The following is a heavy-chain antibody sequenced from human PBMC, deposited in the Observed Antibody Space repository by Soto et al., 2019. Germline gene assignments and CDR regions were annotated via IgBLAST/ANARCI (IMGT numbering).Heavy chain of an antibody. Sequence: PSGTLSLTSHVNRSSIPSYHWRWIRQPPGKGLEWIGYIYYSGSTNYNSSLKSRATISVDTSKNQCSLRLTSVSAADTAVYYCPREVPLVYGMDVWGPGTTVS. CDR1: RSSIPSYH. D-gene: IGHD2-2*01. CDR2: IYYSGST. V-gene: IGHV4-59*01. CDR3: PREVPLVYGMDV. J-gene: IGHJ6*01.